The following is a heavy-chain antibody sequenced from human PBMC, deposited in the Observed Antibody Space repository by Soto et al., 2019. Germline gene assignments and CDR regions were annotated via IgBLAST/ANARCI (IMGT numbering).Heavy chain of an antibody. CDR3: ASLSGSTSGSTHYGMDI. Sequence: EVQLVESGGGLVQPGGSLRLSCAASGFSFSANWMNWVRQAPGKGPVWVSRIKYVGSSDDYASSGKGRFTVSRDNAKSMPKLQMNSLRAEDTAVYYCASLSGSTSGSTHYGMDIWGHGTTVIVSS. CDR2: IKYVGSSD. CDR1: GFSFSANW. V-gene: IGHV3-74*01. D-gene: IGHD1-26*01. J-gene: IGHJ6*02.